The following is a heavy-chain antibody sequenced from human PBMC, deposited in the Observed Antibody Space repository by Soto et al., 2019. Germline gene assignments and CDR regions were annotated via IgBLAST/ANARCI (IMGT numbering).Heavy chain of an antibody. V-gene: IGHV3-9*01. J-gene: IGHJ3*02. D-gene: IGHD2-2*01. CDR2: ISWSSGSI. CDR3: AKGDRYASSTYLDAFDI. Sequence: EVQLVESGGGLVQPGRSLRLSCVASGFTFDDYAMHWVRQFPGKGLEWVSGISWSSGSIGYADSVKGRFSISRDNTKNSLHLQMNSLRVEDTALYFCAKGDRYASSTYLDAFDIWGQGTMVIVSS. CDR1: GFTFDDYA.